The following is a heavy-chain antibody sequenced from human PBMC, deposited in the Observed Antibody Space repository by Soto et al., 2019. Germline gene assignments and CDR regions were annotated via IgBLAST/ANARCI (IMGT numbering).Heavy chain of an antibody. CDR3: ARDRTDYYDSSGLDY. D-gene: IGHD3-22*01. J-gene: IGHJ4*02. CDR1: GYTFTSYG. Sequence: QLVQSGAEVKKPGASVKVSCKASGYTFTSYGISWVRQAPGQGLEWMGWISAYNGNTNYAQKLQGRVTMATDTSTSTAYMELRSLRSDDTAVYYCARDRTDYYDSSGLDYWGQGTLVTVSS. V-gene: IGHV1-18*01. CDR2: ISAYNGNT.